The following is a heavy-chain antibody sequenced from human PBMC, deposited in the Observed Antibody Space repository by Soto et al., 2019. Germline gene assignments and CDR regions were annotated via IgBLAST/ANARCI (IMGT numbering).Heavy chain of an antibody. CDR3: AREAGYPKYCSSTSCHSFDP. D-gene: IGHD2-2*01. Sequence: ASVKVSCKASGYTFTGYYMHWVRRARGEGLEWMGWINPNSGGTNYAQKFQGRVTMTRDTSISTAYMELSRLRSDDTAVYYCAREAGYPKYCSSTSCHSFDPWGQGTLVTVSS. CDR1: GYTFTGYY. V-gene: IGHV1-2*02. J-gene: IGHJ5*02. CDR2: INPNSGGT.